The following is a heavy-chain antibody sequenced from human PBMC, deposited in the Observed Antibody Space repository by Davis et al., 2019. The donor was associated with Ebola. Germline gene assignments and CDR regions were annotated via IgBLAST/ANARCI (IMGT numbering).Heavy chain of an antibody. J-gene: IGHJ4*02. CDR3: ARDPVDYDSSGYWFDY. CDR1: GFTFSSYG. D-gene: IGHD3-22*01. V-gene: IGHV3-21*01. Sequence: GESLKISCAASGFTFSSYGMHWVRQAPGKGLEWVSSISSSSSYIYYAASVKGRFTISRDNAKNSLYLQMNSLRAEDTAVYYCARDPVDYDSSGYWFDYWGQGTLVTVSS. CDR2: ISSSSSYI.